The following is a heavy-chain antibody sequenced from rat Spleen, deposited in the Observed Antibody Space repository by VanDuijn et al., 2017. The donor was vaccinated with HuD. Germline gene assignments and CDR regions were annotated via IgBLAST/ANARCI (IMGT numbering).Heavy chain of an antibody. J-gene: IGHJ2*01. V-gene: IGHV2-72*01. CDR1: GFSLTTNG. CDR2: TWPSGST. D-gene: IGHD1-12*01. CDR3: ARANRESYAHFDY. Sequence: QVQLKESGPGLMQSSETLSLTCTVSGFSLTTNGVGCLRQPLGRGLMGMGTTWPSGSTAYNSLLSSRLSISRDIPNSQVFLKMNSLQTEDTATYYCARANRESYAHFDYWGQGVMVIVSS.